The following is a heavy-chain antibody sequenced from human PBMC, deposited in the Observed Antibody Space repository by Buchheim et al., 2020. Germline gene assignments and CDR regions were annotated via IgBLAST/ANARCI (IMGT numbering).Heavy chain of an antibody. V-gene: IGHV3-48*01. CDR3: AREAATGWLDP. J-gene: IGHJ5*02. CDR2: ISSSSGTK. CDR1: GFIFGRYG. Sequence: EVQLVESGGGLKQPGGSVRLSCGASGFIFGRYGMNWVRQAPGKGLEWLSYISSSSGTKYYADSVKGRFTISRDNAKNSLYLQMNSLRAEDTAVYYCAREAATGWLDPWGQGTL. D-gene: IGHD6-25*01.